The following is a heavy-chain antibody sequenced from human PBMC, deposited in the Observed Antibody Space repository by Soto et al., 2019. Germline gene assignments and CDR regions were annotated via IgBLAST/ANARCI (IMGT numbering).Heavy chain of an antibody. D-gene: IGHD2-15*01. Sequence: QVQLVQSGAEVKKPGASVKVSCKASGYTFTSYVISWVRQAPGQGLEWMGGISAYNGNTNYAQKLQGRVTMTTDTSTSTDYMELRGLRSDDTAVYYCVVAAQPSCFDYWGQGTLVTVSS. CDR3: VVAAQPSCFDY. J-gene: IGHJ4*02. CDR1: GYTFTSYV. CDR2: ISAYNGNT. V-gene: IGHV1-18*01.